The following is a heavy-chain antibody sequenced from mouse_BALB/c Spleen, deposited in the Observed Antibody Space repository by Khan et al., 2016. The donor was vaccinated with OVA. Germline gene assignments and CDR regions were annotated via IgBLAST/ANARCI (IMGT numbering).Heavy chain of an antibody. Sequence: QVQLKQSGPGLVQPSQSLSITCTVSGFSLTNYGVHWVRQSPGKGLEWLGVIWRGGSTDYHAAFISSLFLSKDNSKRQVLFKMNSQQPNNADMYYGARNYDCDEGFDYWGQGTLVTVSA. CDR3: ARNYDCDEGFDY. J-gene: IGHJ3*01. D-gene: IGHD2-4*01. V-gene: IGHV2-2*02. CDR2: IWRGGST. CDR1: GFSLTNYG.